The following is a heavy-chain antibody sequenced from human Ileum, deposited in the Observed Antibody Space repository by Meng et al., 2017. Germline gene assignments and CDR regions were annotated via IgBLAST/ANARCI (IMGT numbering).Heavy chain of an antibody. CDR3: ARHGAFRSHLDD. V-gene: IGHV4-39*01. D-gene: IGHD3-3*02. CDR1: GGSISSRTSY. J-gene: IGHJ4*02. Sequence: QLQLQESGLGLVKPSVTLFLTCGVSGGSISSRTSYWGWIRQPPGMGLEWIVSFFYGGTTYYNPSLESRVTTSVDTSKSQFSLNLKSVSAADTAVYFCARHGAFRSHLDDWGQGTLVTVSS. CDR2: FFYGGTT.